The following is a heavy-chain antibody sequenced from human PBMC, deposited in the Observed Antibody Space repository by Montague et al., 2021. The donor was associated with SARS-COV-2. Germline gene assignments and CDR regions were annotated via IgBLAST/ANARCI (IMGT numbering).Heavy chain of an antibody. CDR2: TYYRSKWYH. D-gene: IGHD2-15*01. V-gene: IGHV6-1*01. CDR3: ARTTTRMLYPENAFDI. CDR1: GDSVSSNTAT. Sequence: CAISGDSVSSNTATWNWIRQSPSRGLERLGRTYYRSKWYHDYAISLKSRITINPDTSKNQFSLQLSSVVPEDTAVFYCARTTTRMLYPENAFDIWGRGTMVTVSS. J-gene: IGHJ3*02.